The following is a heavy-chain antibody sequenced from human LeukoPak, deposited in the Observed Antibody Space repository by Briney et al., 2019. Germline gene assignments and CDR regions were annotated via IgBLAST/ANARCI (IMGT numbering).Heavy chain of an antibody. D-gene: IGHD6-6*01. V-gene: IGHV3-21*01. Sequence: PGGSLRLSCAASGFTFSSYSMNWVRQAPGKGLEWVSSISSSSSYIYYADSVKGRFTISRDNAKNSLYLQMNSLRAEDTAVYYCARDHEKQLSFDHWGQGTLVTVSS. CDR1: GFTFSSYS. J-gene: IGHJ4*02. CDR2: ISSSSSYI. CDR3: ARDHEKQLSFDH.